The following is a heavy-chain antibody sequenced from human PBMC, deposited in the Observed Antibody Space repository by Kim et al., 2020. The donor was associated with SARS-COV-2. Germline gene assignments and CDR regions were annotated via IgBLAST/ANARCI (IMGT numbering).Heavy chain of an antibody. J-gene: IGHJ5*02. V-gene: IGHV4-59*01. CDR3: ARGGPGRFSYASGGGWFDP. Sequence: SETLSLTCTVSGASTSGFYWSWIRQSPGKVLEWIGYIYNTGNTKYSPSLKSRVSMSIDTSMNQFFLRLTSVTAADTAVYFCARGGPGRFSYASGGGWFDPWGQGTLVTVSS. CDR2: IYNTGNT. CDR1: GASTSGFY. D-gene: IGHD3-16*01.